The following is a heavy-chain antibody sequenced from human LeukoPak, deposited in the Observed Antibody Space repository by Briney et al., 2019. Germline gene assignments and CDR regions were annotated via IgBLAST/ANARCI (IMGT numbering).Heavy chain of an antibody. CDR3: AKYTYGYGYYFDY. CDR2: IYSGGST. Sequence: GGSLRLSCAASGFTVSSNYMSWVRQAPGKGLEWVSVIYSGGSTYYADSVKGRFTISRDNSKNTLYLQMNSLRAEDTAVYYCAKYTYGYGYYFDYWGQGTLVTVSS. V-gene: IGHV3-66*01. CDR1: GFTVSSNY. J-gene: IGHJ4*02. D-gene: IGHD5-18*01.